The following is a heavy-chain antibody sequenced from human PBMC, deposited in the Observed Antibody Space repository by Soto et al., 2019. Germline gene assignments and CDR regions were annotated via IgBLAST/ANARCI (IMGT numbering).Heavy chain of an antibody. J-gene: IGHJ3*01. D-gene: IGHD3-3*01. CDR3: ARDQDFRSGYSNDAFDL. Sequence: GGSLRLSCAASGFTFSSYSMNWVRQAPGKGLEWVSYISSSSSTIYYADSVKGRFTISRDNAKNSLYLQMNSLRAEDTAMYYCARDQDFRSGYSNDAFDLWGQGTMVTVSS. V-gene: IGHV3-48*01. CDR1: GFTFSSYS. CDR2: ISSSSSTI.